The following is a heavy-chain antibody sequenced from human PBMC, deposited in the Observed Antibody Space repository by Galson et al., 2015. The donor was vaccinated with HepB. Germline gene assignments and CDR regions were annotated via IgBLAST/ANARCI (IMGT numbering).Heavy chain of an antibody. Sequence: SLRLSCAASGFTFEDYAMHWVRQAPGKGLEWVSGISWNSGYIAYADSVKGRFTISRDNAKNSLYLQMNSLRAEDTALYYCAKGRYSTSWYSLFDNWGQGTLVTVSS. CDR3: AKGRYSTSWYSLFDN. J-gene: IGHJ4*02. V-gene: IGHV3-9*01. CDR2: ISWNSGYI. CDR1: GFTFEDYA. D-gene: IGHD6-13*01.